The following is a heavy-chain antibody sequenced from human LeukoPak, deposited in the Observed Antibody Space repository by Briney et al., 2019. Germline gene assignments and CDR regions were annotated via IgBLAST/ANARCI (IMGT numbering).Heavy chain of an antibody. D-gene: IGHD3-3*01. Sequence: PGGSLRLSCAASGFTFSSYWMSWVRQAPGKGLEWVANIKQDGSEKYYVDSVKGRFTISRDNAKNSLYLQMNSLRAEDMALYYCAKAVDFWSGYIDYWGQGTLVTVSS. V-gene: IGHV3-7*03. CDR1: GFTFSSYW. CDR3: AKAVDFWSGYIDY. J-gene: IGHJ4*02. CDR2: IKQDGSEK.